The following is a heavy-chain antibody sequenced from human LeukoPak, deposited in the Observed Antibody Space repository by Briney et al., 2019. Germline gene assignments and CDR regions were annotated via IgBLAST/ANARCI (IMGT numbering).Heavy chain of an antibody. CDR1: GGPISSYH. Sequence: PSETLSLTCSVSGGPISSYHGRWIRQPTGKGLEWIGYIYYCGSTNYNPSLKSRVTISVDTSKNQFSLELSSVTAADTAVYYCARGAPNFDYWGQGTLVTVSS. J-gene: IGHJ4*02. CDR2: IYYCGST. CDR3: ARGAPNFDY. V-gene: IGHV4-59*01.